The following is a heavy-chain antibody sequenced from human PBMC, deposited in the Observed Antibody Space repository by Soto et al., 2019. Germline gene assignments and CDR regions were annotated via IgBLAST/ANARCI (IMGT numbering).Heavy chain of an antibody. CDR3: AHRRTVLATVWDY. D-gene: IGHD3-16*01. V-gene: IGHV2-5*02. CDR2: LYWDDDK. J-gene: IGHJ4*02. CDR1: GFSLNTSGAG. Sequence: QITLKESGPTLVKPTQTLTLTCTFSGFSLNTSGAGVGWIRQPPGKALEWLALLYWDDDKRYRPSLESRFAITKDTLKNQVVLTMTSMDPVDTATYYCAHRRTVLATVWDYWGQGSLVTVSS.